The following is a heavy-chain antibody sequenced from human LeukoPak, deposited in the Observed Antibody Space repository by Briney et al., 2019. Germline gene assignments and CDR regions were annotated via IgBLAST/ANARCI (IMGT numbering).Heavy chain of an antibody. CDR1: GGTFSSYA. V-gene: IGHV1-69*04. Sequence: APVKVSCKASGGTFSSYAISWVRQAPGQGLEWMGRIIPILGIANYAQKSQGRVTITADKSTSTAYMELSSLRSEDTAVYYCARDRSPHYYYGMDVWGQGTTVTVSS. CDR3: ARDRSPHYYYGMDV. D-gene: IGHD3-16*02. J-gene: IGHJ6*02. CDR2: IIPILGIA.